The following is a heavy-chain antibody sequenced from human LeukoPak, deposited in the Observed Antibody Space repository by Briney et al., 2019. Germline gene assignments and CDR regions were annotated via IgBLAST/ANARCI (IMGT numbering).Heavy chain of an antibody. Sequence: PGGSLRLSCAASGFTFSDYYMSWIRQAPGKGLEWVAFIRSDGSNKYYADSVKGRFTISRDNSKNTLYLQMNSLRAEDTALYYCARGEVWFGELRIPLSHWGQGTLVAVST. D-gene: IGHD3-10*01. CDR2: IRSDGSNK. J-gene: IGHJ4*02. CDR1: GFTFSDYY. V-gene: IGHV3-30*02. CDR3: ARGEVWFGELRIPLSH.